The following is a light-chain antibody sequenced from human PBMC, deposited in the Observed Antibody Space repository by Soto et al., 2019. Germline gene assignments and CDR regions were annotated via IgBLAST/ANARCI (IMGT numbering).Light chain of an antibody. CDR1: QDISNS. Sequence: DIQMTQSASSLSASVGDRVTITCQASQDISNSLNWYQQRPGTAPNLLIYDASNLETGVPSRFSVSGFGTDFSFTISSMQPEDFATDYCQQYDSMPTFGGGTKVDIK. CDR2: DAS. V-gene: IGKV1-33*01. J-gene: IGKJ4*01. CDR3: QQYDSMPT.